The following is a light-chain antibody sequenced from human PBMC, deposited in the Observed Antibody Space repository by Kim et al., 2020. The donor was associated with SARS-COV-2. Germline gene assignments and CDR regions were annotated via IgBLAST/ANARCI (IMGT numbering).Light chain of an antibody. V-gene: IGLV3-21*02. CDR3: QVWDSSSDHRVV. CDR1: GVGSRG. CDR2: DDS. Sequence: GETAGVDWGGKGVGSRGGRWYQRKSGQAPVLVIYDDSDRPSGIPERFAGSNSGNAATLTISRVEAGDEADYYCQVWDSSSDHRVVFGGGTQLTVL. J-gene: IGLJ2*01.